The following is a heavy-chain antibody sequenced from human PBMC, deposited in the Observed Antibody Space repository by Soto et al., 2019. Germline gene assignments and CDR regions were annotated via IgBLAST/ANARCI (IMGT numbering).Heavy chain of an antibody. CDR2: IYCSGST. V-gene: IGHV4-39*01. CDR3: ARPRYSSSPWYY. CDR1: GGSISSSSYY. Sequence: QLQLQGSGPGLVKPSETLSLTCTVSGGSISSSSYYWGWIRQPPGKGLEWIGSIYCSGSTYYNPSLKSRVTISVDTSKNQFSLKLSSVTAADTAVYYCARPRYSSSPWYYWGQGTLVTVSS. D-gene: IGHD6-13*01. J-gene: IGHJ4*02.